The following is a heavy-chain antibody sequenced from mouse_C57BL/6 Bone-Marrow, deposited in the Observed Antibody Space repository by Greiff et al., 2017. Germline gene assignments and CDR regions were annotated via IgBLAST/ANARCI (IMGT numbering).Heavy chain of an antibody. CDR3: ARKSYYYARGFDY. J-gene: IGHJ2*01. D-gene: IGHD1-1*01. V-gene: IGHV1-53*01. CDR1: GYTFTSYW. CDR2: INPSNGGT. Sequence: VQLQHPGTELVKPGASVKLSCKASGYTFTSYWMHWVKQRPGQGLEWIGNINPSNGGTNYNEKFKSKATLTVDKSSSTAYMQLSSLTSEDSAVYYCARKSYYYARGFDYWGQGTTLTVSS.